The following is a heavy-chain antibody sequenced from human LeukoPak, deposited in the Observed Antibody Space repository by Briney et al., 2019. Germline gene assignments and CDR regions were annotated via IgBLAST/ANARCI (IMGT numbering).Heavy chain of an antibody. Sequence: SETLSLTCTVSGGSISSSSYYWGWIRQPPGKGLEWIGSIYYSGSTYYNPSLKSRVTISVDTSKNQFSLKLSSVTAADTAVYYCARRLWYFDYWGQGTLVTVSS. D-gene: IGHD2-21*01. CDR3: ARRLWYFDY. J-gene: IGHJ4*02. V-gene: IGHV4-39*01. CDR2: IYYSGST. CDR1: GGSISSSSYY.